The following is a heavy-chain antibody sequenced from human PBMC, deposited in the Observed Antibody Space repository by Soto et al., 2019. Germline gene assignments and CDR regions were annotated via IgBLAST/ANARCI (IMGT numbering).Heavy chain of an antibody. V-gene: IGHV4-39*01. Sequence: QLQLQESGPGLVKPSETLSLTCTVSGDSVSSSNYYWGWIRQPPGKGLEWIGSVYYSGSTYYNPSLKSRVTMSVDTSKNHFSLKLRSVTAADAAAYYCARHPTFSGWEYYFDYWGQGTPVTVSS. CDR1: GDSVSSSNYY. D-gene: IGHD6-19*01. J-gene: IGHJ4*02. CDR2: VYYSGST. CDR3: ARHPTFSGWEYYFDY.